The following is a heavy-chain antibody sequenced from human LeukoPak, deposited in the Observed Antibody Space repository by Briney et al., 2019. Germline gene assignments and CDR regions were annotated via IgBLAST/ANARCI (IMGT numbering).Heavy chain of an antibody. V-gene: IGHV4-61*08. J-gene: IGHJ3*02. CDR2: IYYSGST. Sequence: PSETLSLTCTVSGGSINNGGYYWSWIRQHPGKGLEWIGYIYYSGSTNYNPSLKSRVTISVDTSKNQFSLKLSSVTAADTAVYYCARQAFFGELFRGAFDIWGQGTMVTVSS. CDR3: ARQAFFGELFRGAFDI. D-gene: IGHD3-10*01. CDR1: GGSINNGGYY.